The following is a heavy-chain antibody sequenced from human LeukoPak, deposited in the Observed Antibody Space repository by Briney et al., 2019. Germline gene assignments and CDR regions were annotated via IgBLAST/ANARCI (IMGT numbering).Heavy chain of an antibody. Sequence: ASVKVSCKASGYTLSGYYIHWVRQAPGKGLEWMGWINPNSGGTNYAQKFQGRVTMTRATSISTAYMELSRLRSDDTAVYYCATVGFRDNFDYWGQGTLVTVSS. CDR2: INPNSGGT. J-gene: IGHJ4*02. V-gene: IGHV1-2*02. D-gene: IGHD3-10*01. CDR1: GYTLSGYY. CDR3: ATVGFRDNFDY.